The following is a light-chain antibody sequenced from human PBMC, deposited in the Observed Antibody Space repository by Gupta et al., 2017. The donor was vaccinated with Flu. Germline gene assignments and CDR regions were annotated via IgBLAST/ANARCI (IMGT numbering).Light chain of an antibody. CDR2: DAS. CDR1: QTVSSNY. J-gene: IGKJ1*01. CDR3: QQYESSPRT. V-gene: IGKV3-20*01. Sequence: EIVLTQSPGTLSLSPGERATLSCRASQTVSSNYLAWYQQKPGQAPRLLIYDASTRATGVPGRFSGSGSATDFTLTISRLEPEDFAVYYCQQYESSPRTFGQGTEVEIK.